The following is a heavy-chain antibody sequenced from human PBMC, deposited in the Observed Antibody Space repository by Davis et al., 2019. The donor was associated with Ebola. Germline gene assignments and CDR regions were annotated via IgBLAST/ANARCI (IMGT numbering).Heavy chain of an antibody. CDR2: IYYSGST. Sequence: SETLSLTCTVSGGSISSYYWSWIRQPPGKGLEWIGYIYYSGSTNYNPSLKSRVTISVDTSKNQFSLKLSSVTAADTAVYYCARQEYYYDSSGYYGLGGFDYWGQGTLVTVSS. CDR3: ARQEYYYDSSGYYGLGGFDY. V-gene: IGHV4-59*08. J-gene: IGHJ4*02. D-gene: IGHD3-22*01. CDR1: GGSISSYY.